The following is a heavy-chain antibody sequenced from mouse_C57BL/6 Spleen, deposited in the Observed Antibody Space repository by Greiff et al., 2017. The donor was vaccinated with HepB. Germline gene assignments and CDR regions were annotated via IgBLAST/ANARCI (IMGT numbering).Heavy chain of an antibody. CDR3: ARALITTFYAMDY. Sequence: VQLQQPGAELVRPGTSVKLSCKASGYTFTSYWMHWVKQRPGQGLEWIGVIDPSDSYTNYNQKFKGKATLTVDTSSSTAYMPLSSLTSEDSAVYYCARALITTFYAMDYWGQGTSVTVSS. J-gene: IGHJ4*01. CDR1: GYTFTSYW. CDR2: IDPSDSYT. V-gene: IGHV1-59*01. D-gene: IGHD1-1*01.